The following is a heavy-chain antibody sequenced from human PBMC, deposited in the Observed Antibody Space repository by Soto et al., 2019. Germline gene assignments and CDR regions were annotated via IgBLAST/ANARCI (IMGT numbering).Heavy chain of an antibody. V-gene: IGHV4-39*01. CDR2: IYYSGST. J-gene: IGHJ4*02. CDR3: ARHEPPLGDSDY. CDR1: GGSISSSSYY. Sequence: PSETLSLTWTVSGGSISSSSYYWGWIRQPPGKGMEWIGSIYYSGSTYYNPSLKSRVTISVDTSKNQFSLKLSSVTAADTAVYYCARHEPPLGDSDYWGQGTLVTVSS. D-gene: IGHD4-17*01.